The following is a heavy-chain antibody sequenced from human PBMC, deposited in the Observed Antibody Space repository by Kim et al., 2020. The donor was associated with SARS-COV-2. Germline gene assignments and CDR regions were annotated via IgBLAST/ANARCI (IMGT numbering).Heavy chain of an antibody. D-gene: IGHD3-10*01. Sequence: GGSLRLSCEASGFTFSSYAMHWVRQAPGKGLEWVAVVWYDGSKEYYGDSVRGRFTLSRDNSKKTLYLQMNSLRAEDTAVYFCARGAPFYASGTYLSGFDIWGQGTVVTVSS. CDR3: ARGAPFYASGTYLSGFDI. V-gene: IGHV3-33*01. CDR2: VWYDGSKE. CDR1: GFTFSSYA. J-gene: IGHJ3*02.